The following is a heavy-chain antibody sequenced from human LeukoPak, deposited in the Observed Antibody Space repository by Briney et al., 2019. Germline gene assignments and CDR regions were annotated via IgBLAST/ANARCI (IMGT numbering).Heavy chain of an antibody. Sequence: GSLSHLCAASGFTFSSFAMSWVGQAPGKGLEWVSTISRSSGSKCYAASVKSRLAISRDNAKNTLYLQMNSLRADDTAVYYCARTTGTYRLDYWGQGTLVTVSS. CDR3: ARTTGTYRLDY. V-gene: IGHV3-23*01. J-gene: IGHJ4*02. D-gene: IGHD4-17*01. CDR1: GFTFSSFA. CDR2: ISRSSGSK.